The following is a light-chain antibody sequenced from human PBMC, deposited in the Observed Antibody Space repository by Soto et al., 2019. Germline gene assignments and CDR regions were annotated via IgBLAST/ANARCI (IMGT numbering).Light chain of an antibody. CDR3: QHYGSSRPIS. CDR2: GAS. CDR1: QSVSSTY. J-gene: IGKJ5*01. V-gene: IGKV3-20*01. Sequence: EIVLTQSPGTLSLSPGERATLSCRASQSVSSTYLAWYQQKPGQAPRLLISGASSRATGIPDRFSGSGSGTDFALTISRLEPEDFAVYYCQHYGSSRPISFGQGTRLDIK.